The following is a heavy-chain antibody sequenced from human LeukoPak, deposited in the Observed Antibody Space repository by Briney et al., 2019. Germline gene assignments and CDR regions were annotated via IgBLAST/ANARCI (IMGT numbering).Heavy chain of an antibody. CDR2: IYYSGST. J-gene: IGHJ4*02. CDR3: ARHKDDYYDSSGYYYSLDY. Sequence: SETLSLTCTASGGSISNHYWGWMRQPPGKGLEWIGYIYYSGSTSYNPSLKSRVTMSLDTSKNQFSLNLSSVTAADTAVYYCARHKDDYYDSSGYYYSLDYWGQGILVTVSS. D-gene: IGHD3-22*01. CDR1: GGSISNHY. V-gene: IGHV4-59*08.